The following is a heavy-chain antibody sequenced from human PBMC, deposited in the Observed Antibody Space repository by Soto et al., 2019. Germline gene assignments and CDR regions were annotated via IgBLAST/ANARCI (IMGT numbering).Heavy chain of an antibody. D-gene: IGHD3-22*01. J-gene: IGHJ3*02. CDR1: GFTFSSYA. V-gene: IGHV3-30-3*01. Sequence: QVQLVESGGGVVQPGRSLRLSCAASGFTFSSYAMHCVRQAPGKGLEWVAVISYDGSNKYYADSVKGRFTISRDNSKNALYLQMNSLRAEDTAVYYCASYDSSGYYSPDAFDIWGQGTMVTVSS. CDR2: ISYDGSNK. CDR3: ASYDSSGYYSPDAFDI.